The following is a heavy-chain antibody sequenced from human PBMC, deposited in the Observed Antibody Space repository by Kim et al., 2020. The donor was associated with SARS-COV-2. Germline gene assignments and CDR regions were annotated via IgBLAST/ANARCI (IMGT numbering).Heavy chain of an antibody. J-gene: IGHJ6*02. V-gene: IGHV3-33*01. CDR3: ARDYAVYFKGLDV. Sequence: GGSLRLSCVASGFAMSSYGMHWVRQAPGKGLEWVSLIWYDGGNKYYADSVKGRFTISRDNSKNTLYLQMNTLRAEDTAVYYCARDYAVYFKGLDVWGQGTTVTVSS. CDR2: IWYDGGNK. CDR1: GFAMSSYG. D-gene: IGHD3-9*01.